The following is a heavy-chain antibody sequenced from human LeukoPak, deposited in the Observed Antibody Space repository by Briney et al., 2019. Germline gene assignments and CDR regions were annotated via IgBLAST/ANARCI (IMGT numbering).Heavy chain of an antibody. CDR3: ARGGVVPAAMQDWFDP. J-gene: IGHJ5*02. CDR2: INPNSGGT. D-gene: IGHD2-2*01. Sequence: GASVKVSCKASGYTFTGYYMHWVRQAPGQGLEWMGWINPNSGGTNYAQKFQGWATMTRDTSISTAYMELSRLRSDDTAVYYCARGGVVPAAMQDWFDPWGQGTLVTVSS. V-gene: IGHV1-2*04. CDR1: GYTFTGYY.